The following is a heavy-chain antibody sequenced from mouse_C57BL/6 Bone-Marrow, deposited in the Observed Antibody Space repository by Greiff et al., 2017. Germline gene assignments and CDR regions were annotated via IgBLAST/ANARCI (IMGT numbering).Heavy chain of an antibody. D-gene: IGHD2-4*01. CDR1: GYTFTDHT. CDR2: IYPRDGST. J-gene: IGHJ3*01. CDR3: AREDLVLRRRPWFAY. V-gene: IGHV1-78*01. Sequence: VKLMESDAELVKPGASVKISCKVSGYTFTDHTIHWMKQRPEQGLEWIGYIYPRDGSTKYNEKFKGKATLTADKSSSTAYMQLNSLTSEDSAVYFCAREDLVLRRRPWFAYWGQGTLVTVSA.